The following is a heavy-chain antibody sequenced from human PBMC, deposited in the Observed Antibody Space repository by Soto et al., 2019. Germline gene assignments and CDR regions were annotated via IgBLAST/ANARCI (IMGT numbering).Heavy chain of an antibody. CDR3: ARGRPGLALAGSWGDY. V-gene: IGHV1-18*01. CDR2: ISAYNGNT. J-gene: IGHJ4*02. D-gene: IGHD6-19*01. CDR1: GYTFTSYG. Sequence: QVQLVQSGAEVKKPGASVKVSCKASGYTFTSYGISWVRQAPGQGLEWMGWISAYNGNTNYAQKLQGRVTMTTDTSTSTAYLELSSLRSDDTPVYYCARGRPGLALAGSWGDYWGQGTLVTVSS.